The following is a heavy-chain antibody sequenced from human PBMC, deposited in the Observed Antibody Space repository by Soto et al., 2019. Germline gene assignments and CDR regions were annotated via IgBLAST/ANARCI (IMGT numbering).Heavy chain of an antibody. J-gene: IGHJ4*01. CDR1: GYTFTSYD. D-gene: IGHD3-10*01. CDR3: ARDPRWVGELQYNFDS. V-gene: IGHV1-2*04. Sequence: GASVKVSCKASGYTFTSYDINWVRQATGQGLEWMGWINPNSGGTNYAQKFQGWVTMTRDTSISTVYMELSRLKSDDTAVYYCARDPRWVGELQYNFDSWG. CDR2: INPNSGGT.